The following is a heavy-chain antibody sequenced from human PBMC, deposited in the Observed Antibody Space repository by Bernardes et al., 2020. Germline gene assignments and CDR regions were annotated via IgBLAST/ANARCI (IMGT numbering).Heavy chain of an antibody. CDR1: GGSISSSSYY. Sequence: SETLSLTCTVSGGSISSSSYYWGWIRQPPGKGLEWIGSIYYSGSTYYNPSLKSRVTISVDTSKNQFSLKLSSVTAADTAVYYCALNRQKYSGYSRGRPEWAFDIWGQGTMVTVSS. V-gene: IGHV4-39*01. D-gene: IGHD5-12*01. CDR3: ALNRQKYSGYSRGRPEWAFDI. J-gene: IGHJ3*02. CDR2: IYYSGST.